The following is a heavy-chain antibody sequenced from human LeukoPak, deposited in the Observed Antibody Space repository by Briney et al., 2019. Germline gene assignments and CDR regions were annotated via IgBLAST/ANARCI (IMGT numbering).Heavy chain of an antibody. V-gene: IGHV3-23*01. CDR2: VSGTGETT. CDR3: AKGHPNYYDNSGYDY. D-gene: IGHD3-22*01. Sequence: TGGSLRLSCAASGFPLGSYAMSWVRQAPGKGLEWVSTVSGTGETTYYADSVKGRFNISRDNSKNTLYLQMNSLRPDDTAIYYCAKGHPNYYDNSGYDYWDQGTLVTVSS. CDR1: GFPLGSYA. J-gene: IGHJ4*02.